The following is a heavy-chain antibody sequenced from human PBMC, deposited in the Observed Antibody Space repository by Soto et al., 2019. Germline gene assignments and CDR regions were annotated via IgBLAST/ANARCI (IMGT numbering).Heavy chain of an antibody. CDR2: ISYDGSNK. Sequence: QVQLVESGGGVVQPGRSLRLSCAASGFTFSSYGMHWVRQAPGKGLEWVAVISYDGSNKYYADSVKGRFTISRDNSKNTMYLQMNSLRAEDTAVYYCAKDAYDFWSGLPKNWFDPWGQGTLVTVSS. CDR3: AKDAYDFWSGLPKNWFDP. D-gene: IGHD3-3*01. J-gene: IGHJ5*02. V-gene: IGHV3-30*18. CDR1: GFTFSSYG.